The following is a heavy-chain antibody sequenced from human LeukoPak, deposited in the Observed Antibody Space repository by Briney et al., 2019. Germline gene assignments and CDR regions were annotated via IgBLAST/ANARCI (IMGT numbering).Heavy chain of an antibody. Sequence: ASVKVSCKASGYTFTGYYMHSVRQAPGQELKWMGWINPDGGSTNCAQKFQGQDPQTRDTAISTAYMELSRLRADDWVVLCWASLSGSGSLHLDYLGQGTLVTVSP. CDR1: GYTFTGYY. J-gene: IGHJ4*02. CDR2: INPDGGST. D-gene: IGHD3-10*01. CDR3: ASLSGSGSLHLDY. V-gene: IGHV1-2*02.